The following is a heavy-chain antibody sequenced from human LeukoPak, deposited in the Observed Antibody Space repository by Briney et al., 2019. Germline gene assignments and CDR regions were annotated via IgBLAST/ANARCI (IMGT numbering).Heavy chain of an antibody. CDR1: GYTFTAYY. CDR3: ARDRVVVPAAFDY. D-gene: IGHD2-2*01. CDR2: INPNSGGT. V-gene: IGHV1-2*02. Sequence: GASVKVSCKASGYTFTAYYMHWVRQAPGQGLEWMGWINPNSGGTNYAQKFQGRVTMTRDTSISTACMELSRLRSDDTAVYYCARDRVVVPAAFDYWGQGTLVTVSS. J-gene: IGHJ4*02.